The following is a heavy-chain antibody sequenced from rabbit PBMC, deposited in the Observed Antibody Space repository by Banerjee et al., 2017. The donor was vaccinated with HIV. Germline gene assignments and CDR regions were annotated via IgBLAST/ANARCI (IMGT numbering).Heavy chain of an antibody. V-gene: IGHV1S47*01. CDR2: IYTDSGST. CDR1: GFDFSSYG. Sequence: QEQLVESGGGLVQPGGSLKLSCKASGFDFSSYGVSWVRQAPGKGLEWIGCIYTDSGSTWYASWVNGRFTISRSTSLNTVDLKMTSLTVADTATYFCARDYGYAGGAGLDLWGPGTLVTVS. D-gene: IGHD6-1*01. CDR3: ARDYGYAGGAGLDL. J-gene: IGHJ4*01.